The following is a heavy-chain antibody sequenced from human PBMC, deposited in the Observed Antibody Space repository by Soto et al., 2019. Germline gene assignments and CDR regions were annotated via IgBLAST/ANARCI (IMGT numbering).Heavy chain of an antibody. CDR1: GFSVNHNY. J-gene: IGHJ4*02. V-gene: IGHV3-53*01. Sequence: GGSLRLSCTASGFSVNHNYMAWVRQAPGKSPEWVAVIFTRGTAHYADSVTGRFTFSRDNSKRTLNLQLNNLRAEDTAVYYCTKLWGYYFESWGQGTLVTVSS. CDR3: TKLWGYYFES. CDR2: IFTRGTA. D-gene: IGHD3-22*01.